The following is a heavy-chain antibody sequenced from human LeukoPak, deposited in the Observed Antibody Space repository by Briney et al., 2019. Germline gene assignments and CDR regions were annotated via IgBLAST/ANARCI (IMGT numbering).Heavy chain of an antibody. V-gene: IGHV4-39*01. J-gene: IGHJ5*02. Sequence: PSETLSLTCTVSGVSISSSNYYWGWIRQPPGKGLEWIGSIYYTGSTYYNPSLKSRVTISVDTSKNQFSLKLSSVTAADTAVYYCARLDEYCSGGSCYSVSFVDPWGQGTLVTVSS. CDR1: GVSISSSNYY. CDR3: ARLDEYCSGGSCYSVSFVDP. CDR2: IYYTGST. D-gene: IGHD2-15*01.